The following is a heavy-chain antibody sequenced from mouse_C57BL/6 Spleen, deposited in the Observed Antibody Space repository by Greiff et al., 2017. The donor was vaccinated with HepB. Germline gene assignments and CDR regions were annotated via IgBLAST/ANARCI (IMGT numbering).Heavy chain of an antibody. Sequence: EVKLMESGAELVRPGASVKLSCTASGFNIKDDYMHWVKQRPEQGLEWIGWIDPENGDTEYASKFQGKATITADTSSNTAYLQLSSLTSEDTAVYYCVRLRGYYAMDYWGQGTSVTVSS. D-gene: IGHD3-2*02. CDR3: VRLRGYYAMDY. CDR1: GFNIKDDY. V-gene: IGHV14-4*01. CDR2: IDPENGDT. J-gene: IGHJ4*01.